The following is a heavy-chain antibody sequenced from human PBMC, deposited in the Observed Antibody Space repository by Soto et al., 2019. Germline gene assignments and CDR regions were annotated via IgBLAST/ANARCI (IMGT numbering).Heavy chain of an antibody. D-gene: IGHD3-10*01. CDR2: IIPIFGTA. CDR1: GGTFSSYA. CDR3: ARRPITMVRGSSTDNWFDP. V-gene: IGHV1-69*01. Sequence: QVQLVQSGAEVKKPGSSVKVSCKASGGTFSSYAISWVRQAPGQGLEWMGGIIPIFGTANYAQKFQGRVTITADESTSTAYMELSSLRSEDTAVYYCARRPITMVRGSSTDNWFDPWGQGTLVTVS. J-gene: IGHJ5*02.